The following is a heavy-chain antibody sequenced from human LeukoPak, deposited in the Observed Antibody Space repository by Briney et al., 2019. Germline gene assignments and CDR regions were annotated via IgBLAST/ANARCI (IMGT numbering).Heavy chain of an antibody. CDR2: ISGSGGST. CDR1: GFTFSSYA. Sequence: GGSLRLSCAASGFTFSSYAMSWVRQAPGKGLEWASAISGSGGSTYYADSVKGRFTISRDNSKNTLYLQMNSLRAEDTAVYYCAKDPQQWLVQGFDPWGQGTLVTVSS. CDR3: AKDPQQWLVQGFDP. V-gene: IGHV3-23*01. D-gene: IGHD6-19*01. J-gene: IGHJ5*02.